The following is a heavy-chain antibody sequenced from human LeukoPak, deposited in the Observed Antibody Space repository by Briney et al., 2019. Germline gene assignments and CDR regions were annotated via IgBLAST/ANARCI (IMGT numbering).Heavy chain of an antibody. CDR3: ARRAGWFDP. J-gene: IGHJ5*02. D-gene: IGHD6-13*01. Sequence: NPSETLSLTCTVSGGSISSYYWSWIRQPPGKGLEWIGYIYYSGSTNYNPSLKSRVTISVDTSKNQFSLKLSSVTAADTAVYYCARRAGWFDPWGQGTLVTVSS. V-gene: IGHV4-59*01. CDR1: GGSISSYY. CDR2: IYYSGST.